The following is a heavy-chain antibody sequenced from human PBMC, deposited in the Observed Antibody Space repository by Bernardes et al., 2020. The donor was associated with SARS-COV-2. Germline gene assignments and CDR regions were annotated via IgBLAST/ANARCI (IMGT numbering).Heavy chain of an antibody. D-gene: IGHD2-8*01. V-gene: IGHV3-7*01. CDR2: IKHDGSEK. Sequence: GGSLRLSRIASGFTFSNYWMSWVRQAPGKGLEWVANIKHDGSEKYYVDSVKGRFTISRDNAKNSVYLQMSSLRAEDTAVYYCAKDLYTKNMGYYYNGMDVWGQGTTVTVSS. J-gene: IGHJ6*02. CDR3: AKDLYTKNMGYYYNGMDV. CDR1: GFTFSNYW.